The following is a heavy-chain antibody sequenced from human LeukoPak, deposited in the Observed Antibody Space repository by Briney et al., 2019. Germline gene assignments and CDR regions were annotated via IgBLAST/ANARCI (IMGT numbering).Heavy chain of an antibody. CDR2: IYITGST. CDR1: GGSINSGDYH. D-gene: IGHD5-24*01. CDR3: ARGSPVEAFDI. Sequence: SETLSLTCTVSGGSINSGDYHCSWIRLPAGKGLEWIGRIYITGSTNYKPSLQSRVTMSVDTSKNQFSLRLNSMTAADTAVYYCARGSPVEAFDIWGQGTMVTVSS. V-gene: IGHV4-61*02. J-gene: IGHJ3*02.